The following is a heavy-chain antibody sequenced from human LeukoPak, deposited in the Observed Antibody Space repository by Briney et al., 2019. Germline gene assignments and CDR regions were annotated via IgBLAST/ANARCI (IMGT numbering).Heavy chain of an antibody. CDR3: ARVMEQWLVDY. CDR2: IWYDGSNK. Sequence: PGRSLRLSCAASGFTFSSYGMHWVRQAPGKGLEGVAVIWYDGSNKYYADSVKGRFTISRDNSKNTLYLQMNSLRAEDTAVYYCARVMEQWLVDYWGQGTLVTVSS. V-gene: IGHV3-33*01. CDR1: GFTFSSYG. J-gene: IGHJ4*02. D-gene: IGHD6-19*01.